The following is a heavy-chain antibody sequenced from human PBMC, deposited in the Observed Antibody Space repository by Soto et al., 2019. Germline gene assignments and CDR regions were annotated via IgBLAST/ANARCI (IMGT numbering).Heavy chain of an antibody. J-gene: IGHJ4*02. Sequence: QVHLVQSGAEVKKPGASVKVSCKASGYAVTSYGMSWVRQGPGQGLECMGWINTYNSDTNSAPRLQGRITMTTDKSTSTAYVELMCLTADDSAVYYCVRDERHSRRGGNCFYFDYWGQGTLVSVSS. V-gene: IGHV1-18*04. CDR2: INTYNSDT. D-gene: IGHD2-15*01. CDR1: GYAVTSYG. CDR3: VRDERHSRRGGNCFYFDY.